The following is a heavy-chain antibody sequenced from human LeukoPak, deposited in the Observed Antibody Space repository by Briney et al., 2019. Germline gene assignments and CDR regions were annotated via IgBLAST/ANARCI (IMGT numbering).Heavy chain of an antibody. V-gene: IGHV4-61*02. CDR3: ATRLGGNAFDI. J-gene: IGHJ3*02. D-gene: IGHD1-26*01. CDR2: ILSSGST. Sequence: PSETLSLTCTVSHGSISSGSYHWTWYRQPAGKGLEWIGRILSSGSTNSNPSLKSRVTISLDKSKNQFSLDLISVTAADTAVYYCATRLGGNAFDIWGQGTMVTVSS. CDR1: HGSISSGSYH.